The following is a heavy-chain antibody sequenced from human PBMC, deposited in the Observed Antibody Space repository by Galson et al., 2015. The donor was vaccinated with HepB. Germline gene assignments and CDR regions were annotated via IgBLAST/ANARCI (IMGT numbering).Heavy chain of an antibody. CDR1: GFTFNSYG. J-gene: IGHJ6*03. Sequence: SLRLSCAASGFTFNSYGMSWVRQAPGKGLEWVSAISGNGAGTYYADSVKGRFTISRDNSKNTLYLQMNSLRAEDTAVYYCARGERHCSSTTCYGSTDYYYMDVWGKGTTVTVSS. V-gene: IGHV3-23*01. D-gene: IGHD2-2*01. CDR2: ISGNGAGT. CDR3: ARGERHCSSTTCYGSTDYYYMDV.